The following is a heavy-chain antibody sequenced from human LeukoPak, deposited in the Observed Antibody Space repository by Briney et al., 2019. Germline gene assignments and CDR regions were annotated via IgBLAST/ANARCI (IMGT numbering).Heavy chain of an antibody. D-gene: IGHD3-10*01. CDR2: INPNSGGT. CDR1: GYTFTCYY. CDR3: ARGRHYSGSGSSLV. J-gene: IGHJ4*02. Sequence: ASGKVSFKASGYTFTCYYMHWVRHAPGQGLEWMGLINPNSGGTNYAQKFQGRVTMTRYTSISTAYMELSRLRSDDTAVYYCARGRHYSGSGSSLVWGQGTLVTVSS. V-gene: IGHV1-2*02.